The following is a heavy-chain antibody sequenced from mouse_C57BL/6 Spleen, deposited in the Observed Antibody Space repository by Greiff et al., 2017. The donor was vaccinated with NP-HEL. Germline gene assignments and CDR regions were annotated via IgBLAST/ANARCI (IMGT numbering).Heavy chain of an antibody. CDR3: TRWLPHAMDY. Sequence: DVQLVESGAELVRPGASVKLSCTASGFNIKDDYMHWVKQRPEQGLEWIGWIDPENGDTEYASKFQGKATITADTSSNTAYLQLSSLTSEDTAVYYCTRWLPHAMDYWGQGTSVTVSS. CDR2: IDPENGDT. V-gene: IGHV14-4*01. J-gene: IGHJ4*01. CDR1: GFNIKDDY. D-gene: IGHD2-3*01.